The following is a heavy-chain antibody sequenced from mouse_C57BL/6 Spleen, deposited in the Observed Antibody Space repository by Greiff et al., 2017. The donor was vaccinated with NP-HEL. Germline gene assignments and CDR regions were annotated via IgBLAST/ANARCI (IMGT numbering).Heavy chain of an antibody. CDR1: GYTFTSYW. V-gene: IGHV1-50*01. Sequence: VQLQQPGAELVKPGASVKLSCKASGYTFTSYWMQWVKQRPGQGLEWIGEIDPSDSYTNYNQKFKGKATLTVDTSSSTAYMQLSSLTSEDSAVYYCARDQYGNYERRDYFDYWGQGTTLTVSS. D-gene: IGHD2-1*01. J-gene: IGHJ2*01. CDR2: IDPSDSYT. CDR3: ARDQYGNYERRDYFDY.